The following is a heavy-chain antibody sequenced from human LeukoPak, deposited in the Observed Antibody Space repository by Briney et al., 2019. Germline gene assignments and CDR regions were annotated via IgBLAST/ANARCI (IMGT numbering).Heavy chain of an antibody. CDR3: ASDSSSWSRNPFDAFDI. V-gene: IGHV4-34*01. J-gene: IGHJ3*02. CDR2: INHSGST. D-gene: IGHD6-13*01. Sequence: PSETLSLTCAVYGGSFSGYYWSWIRQPPGKGLEWIGEINHSGSTNYNPSLKGRVTISVDTSKNQFSLKLSSVTAADTAVYYCASDSSSWSRNPFDAFDIWGQGTMVTVSS. CDR1: GGSFSGYY.